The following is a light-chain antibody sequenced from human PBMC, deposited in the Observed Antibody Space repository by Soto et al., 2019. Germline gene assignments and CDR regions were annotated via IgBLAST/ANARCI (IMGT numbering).Light chain of an antibody. CDR3: QQYNNWPWT. J-gene: IGKJ1*01. CDR2: GAS. Sequence: EIVMTQSPATLSVSPGERATLSCRASQSVSSNLAWYQQKPGQAPRRLIYGASTRATGIPARVSGSGSGTESTLTISSLQAEDFAVYYCQQYNNWPWTFGQGTKVEIK. V-gene: IGKV3-15*01. CDR1: QSVSSN.